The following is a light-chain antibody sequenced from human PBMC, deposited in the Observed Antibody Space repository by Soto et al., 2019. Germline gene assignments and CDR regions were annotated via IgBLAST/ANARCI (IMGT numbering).Light chain of an antibody. Sequence: IQMTQSPSSLSASVGDRVTITCRASQGVRDDVGWYQQKPGKAPKLLIYSASTLQSGVPSRFSGSGSGTDFTLTISGLLPEDFATYYCLQESNYPLTFGGGTKVDIK. CDR2: SAS. CDR3: LQESNYPLT. J-gene: IGKJ4*01. V-gene: IGKV1-6*01. CDR1: QGVRDD.